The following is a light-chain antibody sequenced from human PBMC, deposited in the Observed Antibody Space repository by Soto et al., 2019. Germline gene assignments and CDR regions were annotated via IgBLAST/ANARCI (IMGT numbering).Light chain of an antibody. CDR3: QQYNSYWT. V-gene: IGKV1-5*03. CDR1: QTISNY. J-gene: IGKJ1*01. CDR2: KAS. Sequence: DIQMTQSPSSLSASVGDRVTIACRASQTISNYLHWYQQKPGKAPKLLIYKASSLESGVPSRFSGSGSGTEFTLTISSLQPDDFATYYCQQYNSYWTFGQGTKVDIK.